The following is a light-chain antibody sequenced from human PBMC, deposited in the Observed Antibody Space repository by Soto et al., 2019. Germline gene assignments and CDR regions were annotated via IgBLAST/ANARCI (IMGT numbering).Light chain of an antibody. J-gene: IGKJ2*01. CDR2: GAS. CDR3: QQSFHTPYT. Sequence: GDSVTLSCRASQNINKNLNWYQQKSGKAPNLLIYGASNFQSGVPSRFRGSGSGTDFTLAITDLQPEDFATYYCQQSFHTPYTFGHGTKLEI. V-gene: IGKV1-39*01. CDR1: QNINKN.